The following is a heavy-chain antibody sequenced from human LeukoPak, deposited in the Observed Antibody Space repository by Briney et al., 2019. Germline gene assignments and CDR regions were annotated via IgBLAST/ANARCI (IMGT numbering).Heavy chain of an antibody. V-gene: IGHV3-23*01. Sequence: GGSLRLSCAASGFTFSNYDMSWVRQAPGKGLEWVSAISGNGDSTYYPDSVKGRFTISRDNSKNTVFLQIHSLRAEDTAVYYCAKDPSGAWLFEHWGQGTLVTVSS. CDR3: AKDPSGAWLFEH. D-gene: IGHD6-25*01. J-gene: IGHJ4*02. CDR2: ISGNGDST. CDR1: GFTFSNYD.